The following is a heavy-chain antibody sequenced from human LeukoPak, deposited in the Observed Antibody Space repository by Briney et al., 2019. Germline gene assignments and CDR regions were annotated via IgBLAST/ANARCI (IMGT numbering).Heavy chain of an antibody. CDR3: ARTRSYDLLTGYHS. Sequence: GESLKISCKGSGYSFTSYWIGWVRQTPGKGLEWMGIIYPGDSDTRYSPSFQGQVTISADTSIDTAYLQWSSLQTSDSAMYYCARTRSYDLLTGYHSWGQGTLVTVSS. V-gene: IGHV5-51*01. CDR1: GYSFTSYW. J-gene: IGHJ5*02. D-gene: IGHD3-9*01. CDR2: IYPGDSDT.